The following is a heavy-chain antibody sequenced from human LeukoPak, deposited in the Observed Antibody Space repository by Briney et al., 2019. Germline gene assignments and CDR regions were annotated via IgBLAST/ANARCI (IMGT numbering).Heavy chain of an antibody. CDR2: RYSDGNT. D-gene: IGHD1-14*01. Sequence: PGGSLRLSCAASGFTVITNDMTWVPQAPGKGLEYVSVRYSDGNTKYADSVQGRFTISRDNSKNTLYLEMNSLSPDDTAVYYCARGVEPLAANTLAYWGQGTLVTVSS. J-gene: IGHJ4*02. CDR1: GFTVITND. CDR3: ARGVEPLAANTLAY. V-gene: IGHV3-53*01.